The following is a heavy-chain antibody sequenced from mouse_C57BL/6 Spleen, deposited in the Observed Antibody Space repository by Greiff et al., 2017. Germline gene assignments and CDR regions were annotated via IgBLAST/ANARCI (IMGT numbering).Heavy chain of an antibody. J-gene: IGHJ4*01. D-gene: IGHD4-1*01. V-gene: IGHV1-59*01. Sequence: QVQLKQPGAELVRPGTSVKLSCKASGYTFTSYWMPWVKQRPGPGLEWIGVIDPSDIYTNYNQKFKGKATLTVDPSSGRAYMQLSSLTSEDSAIYYCARRDWAYAMDYWGQGTSVTVSS. CDR2: IDPSDIYT. CDR3: ARRDWAYAMDY. CDR1: GYTFTSYW.